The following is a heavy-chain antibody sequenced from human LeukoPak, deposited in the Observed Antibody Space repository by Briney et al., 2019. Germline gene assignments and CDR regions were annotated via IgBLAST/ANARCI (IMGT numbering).Heavy chain of an antibody. CDR3: TREDY. CDR1: GYTFTGYY. Sequence: ASVKVSCKASGYTFTGYYLHWVRQAPGQRLEWMGWINANSGSTEYAQKFQGRVTVTRDTSISTAYMELSSLKSDDTAVYYCTREDYWGQGTQVTVSS. J-gene: IGHJ4*02. V-gene: IGHV1-2*02. CDR2: INANSGST.